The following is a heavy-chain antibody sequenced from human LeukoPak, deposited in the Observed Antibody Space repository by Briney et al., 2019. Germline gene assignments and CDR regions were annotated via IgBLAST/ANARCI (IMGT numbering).Heavy chain of an antibody. D-gene: IGHD6-19*01. CDR3: AKDRGSGWSPYYYYGMDV. Sequence: PGRSLRLSCAASGFTFDDYAMHWVRQAPGKGLEWVSGISWNSGSIGYADSVKGRFTISRDNAKNSLYLQMNSLRPEDTALCYCAKDRGSGWSPYYYYGMDVWGQGTTVIVSS. CDR1: GFTFDDYA. V-gene: IGHV3-9*01. CDR2: ISWNSGSI. J-gene: IGHJ6*02.